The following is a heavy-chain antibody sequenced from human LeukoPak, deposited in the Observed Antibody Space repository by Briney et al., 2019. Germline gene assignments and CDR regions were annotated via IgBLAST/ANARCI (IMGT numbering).Heavy chain of an antibody. CDR2: INHSGST. V-gene: IGHV4-34*01. CDR3: ARVGSAVAGPKSSDY. J-gene: IGHJ4*02. D-gene: IGHD6-19*01. CDR1: GGSFSGYY. Sequence: SETLSLTCAVYGGSFSGYYWSWIRQPPGKGLEWIGEINHSGSTNYNPSLKSRVTISVDTSKNQFSLKLSSVTAADTAVYYCARVGSAVAGPKSSDYWGQGTLVTVSS.